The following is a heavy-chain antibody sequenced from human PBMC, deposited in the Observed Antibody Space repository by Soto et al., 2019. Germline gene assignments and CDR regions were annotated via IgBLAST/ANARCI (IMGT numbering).Heavy chain of an antibody. D-gene: IGHD4-17*01. CDR2: ISYDVSNK. J-gene: IGHJ6*02. Sequence: QVQLVESGGGVVQPGRTLRLSCAASGFTFSSYGMHWVRQAPGKGLEWVAVISYDVSNKYYADSVKGRFTISRDNSKNTLYLQMNSLRAEDTAVYYCAKAFKGSYGYGMDVWGQGTTVTVSS. CDR3: AKAFKGSYGYGMDV. CDR1: GFTFSSYG. V-gene: IGHV3-30*18.